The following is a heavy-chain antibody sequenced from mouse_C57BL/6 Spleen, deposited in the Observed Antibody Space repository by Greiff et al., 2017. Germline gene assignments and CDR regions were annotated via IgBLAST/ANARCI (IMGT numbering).Heavy chain of an antibody. CDR1: GFTFSDYG. CDR3: ARNYGSGVYWYFDV. Sequence: EVQVVESGGGLVKPGGSLKLSCAASGFTFSDYGMHWVRQAPEKGLEWVAYISSGSSTIYYADTVKGRFTISRDNAKNTLFLQMTSLRSEDTAMYYCARNYGSGVYWYFDVWGTGTTVTVSA. J-gene: IGHJ1*03. CDR2: ISSGSSTI. D-gene: IGHD1-1*01. V-gene: IGHV5-17*01.